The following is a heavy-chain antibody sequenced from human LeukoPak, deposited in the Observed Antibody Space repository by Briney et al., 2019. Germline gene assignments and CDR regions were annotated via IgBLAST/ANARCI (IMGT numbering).Heavy chain of an antibody. V-gene: IGHV3-23*01. J-gene: IGHJ4*02. Sequence: GGSLRLSCAASGFTFSRYAMTWVRQAPGKGLEWVSSIGPSNGTTYYAESVKGRFTISRDNSENTLYLQLNSLRADDTAIYYCVKRSTSGWFYLDYWGQGTLVTVSS. CDR3: VKRSTSGWFYLDY. D-gene: IGHD6-19*01. CDR2: IGPSNGTT. CDR1: GFTFSRYA.